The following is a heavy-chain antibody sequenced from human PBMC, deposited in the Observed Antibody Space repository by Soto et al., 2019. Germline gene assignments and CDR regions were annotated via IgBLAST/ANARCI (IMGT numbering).Heavy chain of an antibody. CDR3: AGPPYSSADY. D-gene: IGHD6-25*01. CDR2: IYHSGST. J-gene: IGHJ4*02. CDR1: SGSISSSNW. Sequence: SETLSLTCAVSSGSISSSNWWSWVRQPPGKGLEWIGEIYHSGSTNYSPSLKSRVTISVDTSKNQFSLKLSSVTAADTAVYYCAGPPYSSADYWGQGTLVTVSS. V-gene: IGHV4-4*02.